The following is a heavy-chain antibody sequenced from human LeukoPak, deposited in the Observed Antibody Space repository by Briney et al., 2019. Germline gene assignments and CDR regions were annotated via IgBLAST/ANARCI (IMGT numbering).Heavy chain of an antibody. CDR3: VRGVGVSRFNYLDS. CDR1: GFTFSSFG. CDR2: IWYDASNK. J-gene: IGHJ4*02. D-gene: IGHD6-13*01. Sequence: GGSLRLSCAASGFTFSSFGMHWVRQAPGKGLEWVAVIWYDASNKYYADSVKGRFTTSRDNSKNTLYLQMNSLRDDDTAVYYCVRGVGVSRFNYLDSWGQGTLVIVPS. V-gene: IGHV3-33*01.